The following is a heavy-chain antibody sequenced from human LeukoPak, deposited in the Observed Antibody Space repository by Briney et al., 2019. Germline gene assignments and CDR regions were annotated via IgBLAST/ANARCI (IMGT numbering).Heavy chain of an antibody. CDR1: GGSISSGSYY. CDR2: IYIGESA. CDR3: ARSRERICSNPPCYVDLQAT. J-gene: IGHJ4*02. Sequence: SETLSLTCTVSGGSISSGSYYWTWIRQPAGKGLEWIGRIYIGESANYNSSLKSRVTIFVDTSKNQFSLKLSSVTAADTATYYCARSRERICSNPPCYVDLQATWGQGALVTVS. D-gene: IGHD2-2*01. V-gene: IGHV4-61*02.